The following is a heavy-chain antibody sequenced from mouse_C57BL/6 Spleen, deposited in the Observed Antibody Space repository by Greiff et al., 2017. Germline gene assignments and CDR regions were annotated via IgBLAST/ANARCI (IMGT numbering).Heavy chain of an antibody. Sequence: LEESGAELVRPGTSVKVSCKASGYAFTNYLIEWVKQRPGQGLEWIGVINPGSGGTNYNEKFKGKATLTADKSSSTAYMQLSSLTSEDSAVYFCARESSGPGAMDYWGQGTSVTVSS. J-gene: IGHJ4*01. CDR2: INPGSGGT. V-gene: IGHV1-54*01. CDR3: ARESSGPGAMDY. CDR1: GYAFTNYL. D-gene: IGHD3-2*02.